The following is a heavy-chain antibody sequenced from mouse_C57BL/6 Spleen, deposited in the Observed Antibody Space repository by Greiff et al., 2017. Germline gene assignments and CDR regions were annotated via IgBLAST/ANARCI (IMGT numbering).Heavy chain of an antibody. Sequence: EVQRVESGGGLVKPGGSLKLSCAASGFTFSAYGMHWVRQAPEKGLEWVAYISSGSSTNYYADTVKGRFTISRDNAKNTLFMQMTSLRSEDTAMYYCARSSNYAFFFDDWGQGTTLTVSS. J-gene: IGHJ2*01. V-gene: IGHV5-17*01. CDR1: GFTFSAYG. D-gene: IGHD2-5*01. CDR2: ISSGSSTN. CDR3: ARSSNYAFFFDD.